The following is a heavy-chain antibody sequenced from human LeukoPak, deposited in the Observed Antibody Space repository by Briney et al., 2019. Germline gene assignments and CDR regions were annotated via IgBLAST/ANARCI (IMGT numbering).Heavy chain of an antibody. J-gene: IGHJ4*02. Sequence: GESLKISCKGSGYSFTNYWISWVRQAPGQGLEWMGWISAYNGNTNYAQKLQGRVTMTTVTSTSTAYMELRSLRSDDTAVYYCARDIMAYDYVWGSYWDYFDYWGQETLVSVSS. D-gene: IGHD3-16*01. CDR2: ISAYNGNT. CDR3: ARDIMAYDYVWGSYWDYFDY. CDR1: GYSFTNYW. V-gene: IGHV1-18*04.